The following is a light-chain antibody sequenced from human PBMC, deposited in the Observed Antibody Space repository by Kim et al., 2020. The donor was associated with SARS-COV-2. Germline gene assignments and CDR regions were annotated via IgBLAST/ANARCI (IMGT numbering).Light chain of an antibody. Sequence: QPVLTQSPSASASLGASVKLTCTLSSGHTTNGIAWHQRQPGKGPRFLMKVNNDGSYNKGDGIPDRFSGSTSGAERYLTISSLHSEDEADYYCQSWDSTSPQVFGGGTQLTVL. CDR1: SGHTTNG. V-gene: IGLV4-69*01. CDR3: QSWDSTSPQV. J-gene: IGLJ3*02. CDR2: VNNDGSY.